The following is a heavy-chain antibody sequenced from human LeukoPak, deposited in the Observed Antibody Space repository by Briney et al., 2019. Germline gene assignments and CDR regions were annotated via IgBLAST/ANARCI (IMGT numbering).Heavy chain of an antibody. V-gene: IGHV1-2*02. CDR1: GYTFTGYY. CDR2: INPNSGGT. J-gene: IGHJ4*02. D-gene: IGHD3-3*01. Sequence: SVKVSCKASGYTFTGYYMHWVRQAPGQGLEWMGWINPNSGGTNYAQKFQGRVTMTRDTSISTAYMELSRLRSDDTAVYYCARAAGHYDFWSGYYRPEEDYWGQGTLVTVSS. CDR3: ARAAGHYDFWSGYYRPEEDY.